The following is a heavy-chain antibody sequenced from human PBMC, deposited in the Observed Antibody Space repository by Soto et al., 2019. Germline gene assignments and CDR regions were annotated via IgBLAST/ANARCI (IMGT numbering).Heavy chain of an antibody. J-gene: IGHJ5*02. CDR3: ARPRRSTYYDFWSGYSPRYNWFDP. Sequence: ASVKVSCKASGYTFTSYDINWVRQATGQGLEWMGWMNPNSGNTGYAQKFQGRVTMTRNTSISTACMELSSLRSEDTAVYYCARPRRSTYYDFWSGYSPRYNWFDPCGQGTLVTVSS. CDR2: MNPNSGNT. D-gene: IGHD3-3*01. CDR1: GYTFTSYD. V-gene: IGHV1-8*01.